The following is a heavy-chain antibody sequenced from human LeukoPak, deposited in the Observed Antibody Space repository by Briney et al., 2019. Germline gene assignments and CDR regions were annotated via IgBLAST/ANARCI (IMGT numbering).Heavy chain of an antibody. CDR1: GFTFGTHA. CDR3: AKDGYYSSANHFARLHFEL. V-gene: IGHV3-23*01. D-gene: IGHD3-3*01. Sequence: GGSLRLSCEASGFTFGTHAMNWIRQTPGKGLEWLSVISGDVQTTTYASSVKGRFTISRDNSKKTLYLEMNSLRVDDTAIYYCAKDGYYSSANHFARLHFELWGRGTRVTVSS. CDR2: ISGDVQTT. J-gene: IGHJ2*01.